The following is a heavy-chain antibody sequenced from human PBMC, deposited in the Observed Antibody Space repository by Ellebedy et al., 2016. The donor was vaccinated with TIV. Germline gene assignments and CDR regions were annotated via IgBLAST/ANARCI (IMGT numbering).Heavy chain of an antibody. D-gene: IGHD3-10*01. CDR3: AREIFGGLVN. V-gene: IGHV4-61*01. CDR1: GGSVSNANYF. CDR2: TFHSGST. Sequence: MPSETLSLTCTVPGGSVSNANYFWSWIRQPPGKGLEWIGYTFHSGSTNYNPSLKSRVTISLDTSKNQFSLRLSSVTAADTAVYYCAREIFGGLVNWGQGTLVTVSS. J-gene: IGHJ4*02.